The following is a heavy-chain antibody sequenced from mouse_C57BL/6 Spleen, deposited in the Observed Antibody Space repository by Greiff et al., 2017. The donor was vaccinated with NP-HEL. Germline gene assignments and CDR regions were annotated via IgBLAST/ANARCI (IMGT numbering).Heavy chain of an antibody. D-gene: IGHD1-1*01. CDR3: ARNGDDYGSSDYWYFDV. Sequence: VKLVESGPGLVQPSQSLSITCTVSGFSLTSYGVHWVRQSPGKGLEWLGVIWSGGSTDYNAAFISRLSISKDNSKSQVFFKMNSLQADDTAIYYCARNGDDYGSSDYWYFDVWGTGTTVTVSS. J-gene: IGHJ1*03. CDR1: GFSLTSYG. V-gene: IGHV2-2*01. CDR2: IWSGGST.